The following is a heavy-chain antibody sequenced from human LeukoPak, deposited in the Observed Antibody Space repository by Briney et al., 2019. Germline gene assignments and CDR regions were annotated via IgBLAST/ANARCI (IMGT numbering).Heavy chain of an antibody. J-gene: IGHJ5*02. Sequence: ASVKVSRKISGGTFSNYPIVWVRQAPGRGLEWLGGIIPIYGTANYVEKVQGRFSLTAHESTATAYMELTSLTSDDTAMYFCATHTGGYNYWWFDIWGQGTLVTVSS. CDR3: ATHTGGYNYWWFDI. D-gene: IGHD5-24*01. V-gene: IGHV1-69*01. CDR1: GGTFSNYP. CDR2: IIPIYGTA.